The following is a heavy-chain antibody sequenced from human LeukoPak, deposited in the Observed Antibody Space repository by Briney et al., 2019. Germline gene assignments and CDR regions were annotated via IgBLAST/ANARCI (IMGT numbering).Heavy chain of an antibody. CDR3: ATANRDDFDY. V-gene: IGHV3-11*04. CDR2: ISSSGSTI. Sequence: GGSLRLSCAASGFTFSDYYMSWIRQAPGKGLEWVSHISSSGSTIYYADSVKGRFTISRDNAKNSLYLQMNSLRGEDTAVYYCATANRDDFDYWGQGTLVTVSS. J-gene: IGHJ4*02. CDR1: GFTFSDYY. D-gene: IGHD5-24*01.